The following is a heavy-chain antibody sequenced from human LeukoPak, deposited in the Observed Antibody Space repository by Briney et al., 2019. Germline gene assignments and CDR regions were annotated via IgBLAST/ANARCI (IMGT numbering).Heavy chain of an antibody. Sequence: GGSLRLSCAASGFTFSNNGMHWVRQAPGKGLEWVAFIEYDGTDTHFADSVRGRFTISRDNSEDTPYLQIITLRAVDTAVYYCARNRLRSTATYMDDWGKGTTVTVSS. CDR2: IEYDGTDT. D-gene: IGHD2-15*01. V-gene: IGHV3-30*02. CDR3: ARNRLRSTATYMDD. J-gene: IGHJ6*04. CDR1: GFTFSNNG.